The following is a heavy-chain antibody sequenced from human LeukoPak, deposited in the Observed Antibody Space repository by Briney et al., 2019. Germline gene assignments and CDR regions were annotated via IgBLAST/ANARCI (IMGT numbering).Heavy chain of an antibody. CDR1: GFTFSSYS. D-gene: IGHD6-6*01. CDR3: ARALNTGSSSSGY. J-gene: IGHJ4*02. Sequence: GGSLRLSCAASGFTFSSYSMNWVRQAPGKGLGWVSSISSSSSYMYYADSVKGRFTISRDNAKNSLYLQMNSLRAEDTAVYYCARALNTGSSSSGYWGQGTLVTVSS. CDR2: ISSSSSYM. V-gene: IGHV3-21*01.